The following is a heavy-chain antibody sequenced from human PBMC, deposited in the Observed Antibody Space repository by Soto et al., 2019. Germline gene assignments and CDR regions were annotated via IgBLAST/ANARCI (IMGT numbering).Heavy chain of an antibody. CDR3: SRRAPEGFDP. CDR2: INHSGNT. J-gene: IGHJ5*02. CDR1: GCAIGTSAYY. V-gene: IGHV4-39*01. Sequence: SDTLSLTCAVSGCAIGTSAYYWGWIRQAPGKGLEWIGSINHSGNTYLSPSLKDRVTMSVDTSKNSFSLKLRSATAAETGLYYCSRRAPEGFDPWGKGTLVTVSS.